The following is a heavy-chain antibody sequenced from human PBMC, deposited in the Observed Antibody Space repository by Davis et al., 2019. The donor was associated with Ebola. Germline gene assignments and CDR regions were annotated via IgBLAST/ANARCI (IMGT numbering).Heavy chain of an antibody. J-gene: IGHJ4*02. Sequence: SETLSLTCSVSGVSLTDSGYYWSWIRQPPGKGLEWIGEINHSGSTNYNPSLKSRVTITVDTSKNQFPLKLSSVTAADTAVYYCARGPKYDYVWGSYRYRPSYYFDYWGQGTLVTVSS. V-gene: IGHV4-34*01. CDR3: ARGPKYDYVWGSYRYRPSYYFDY. CDR2: INHSGST. CDR1: GVSLTDSGYY. D-gene: IGHD3-16*02.